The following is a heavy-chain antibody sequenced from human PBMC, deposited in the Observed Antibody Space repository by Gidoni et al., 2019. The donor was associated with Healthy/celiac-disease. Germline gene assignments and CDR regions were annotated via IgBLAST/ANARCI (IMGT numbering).Heavy chain of an antibody. J-gene: IGHJ6*02. CDR3: ARDRAGTPYYGMDV. Sequence: QVQLQESGPGLVKPSQTLSLTCTVSGGSISTGGYYWCWIRKHPGKGLEGIGSIYYRGSTYYNPSLKSRVTIAVDTAKNQFSLKLSSVTAADTAVYYCARDRAGTPYYGMDVWGQGTTVTVSS. V-gene: IGHV4-31*03. CDR1: GGSISTGGYY. D-gene: IGHD6-19*01. CDR2: IYYRGST.